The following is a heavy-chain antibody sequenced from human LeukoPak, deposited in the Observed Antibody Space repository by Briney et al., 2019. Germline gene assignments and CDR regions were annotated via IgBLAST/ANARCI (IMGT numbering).Heavy chain of an antibody. V-gene: IGHV5-51*01. D-gene: IGHD5-12*01. CDR2: INPSDTDT. CDR1: GSSFTSYW. CDR3: ARSDDEVAPFDY. Sequence: GTPLKISCKGSGSSFTSYWNGSMRQKPGKDQDRIWNINPSDTDTIYRPSPQGQVTISADKSISTAYLQWSSLKASDTAMYYCARSDDEVAPFDYWGQGTLVTVSS. J-gene: IGHJ4*02.